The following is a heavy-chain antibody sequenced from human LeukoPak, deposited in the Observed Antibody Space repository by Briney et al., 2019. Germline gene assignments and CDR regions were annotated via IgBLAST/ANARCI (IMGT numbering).Heavy chain of an antibody. J-gene: IGHJ4*02. V-gene: IGHV1-46*03. CDR1: GYTFTSYY. Sequence: GASVKVSCKXSGYTFTSYYMHWVRQAPGQGLEWMGIINPSGGSTSYAQKFQGRVTMTRDTSTSTVYMELSSLRSEDTAVYYCARIAASGVYDYWGQGTLVTVSS. D-gene: IGHD2-15*01. CDR3: ARIAASGVYDY. CDR2: INPSGGST.